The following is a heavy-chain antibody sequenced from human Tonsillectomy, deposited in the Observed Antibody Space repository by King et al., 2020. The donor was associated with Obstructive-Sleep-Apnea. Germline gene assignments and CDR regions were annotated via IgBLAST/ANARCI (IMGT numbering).Heavy chain of an antibody. J-gene: IGHJ4*02. CDR2: IYYSGST. CDR3: NFLGRYYGSGSYYSYFDY. D-gene: IGHD3-10*01. CDR1: GGFISSSSYY. Sequence: QLQESGPGLVKPSETLSLTCTVSGGFISSSSYYWGWIRQPPGKGLEWIGSIYYSGSTYYNPSLKSRGTISEDTSKNHFSLKLSSVTAADTAVYYCNFLGRYYGSGSYYSYFDYWGQGTLVTVSS. V-gene: IGHV4-39*07.